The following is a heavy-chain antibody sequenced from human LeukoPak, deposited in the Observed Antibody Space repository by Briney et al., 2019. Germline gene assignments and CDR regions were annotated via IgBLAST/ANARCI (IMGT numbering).Heavy chain of an antibody. J-gene: IGHJ3*02. CDR3: AKESYGGGYYDSSGYGAFDI. CDR1: GFTFSSYA. Sequence: GGSLRLSCAASGFTFSSYAMSWVRQAPGKGLEWVSTFTGSGGSTYYADSVKGRFTISRDNSKNTLFLQMNSLRAEDTAVYYCAKESYGGGYYDSSGYGAFDIWGQGTMVTVSS. D-gene: IGHD3-22*01. CDR2: FTGSGGST. V-gene: IGHV3-23*01.